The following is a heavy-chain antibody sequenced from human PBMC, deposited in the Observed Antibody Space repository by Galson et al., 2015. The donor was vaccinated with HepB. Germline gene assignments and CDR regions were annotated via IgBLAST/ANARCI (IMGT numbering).Heavy chain of an antibody. CDR3: ARDRPAAVPSYWYFDL. D-gene: IGHD6-13*01. Sequence: SLRLSCAASGFTFSDYYMSWIRQAPGKGLEWVSYISSSSSYTNYADSVKGRFTISRDNAKNSLYLQMNSLRAEDTAVYYCARDRPAAVPSYWYFDLWGRGTLVTVSS. CDR2: ISSSSSYT. J-gene: IGHJ2*01. CDR1: GFTFSDYY. V-gene: IGHV3-11*05.